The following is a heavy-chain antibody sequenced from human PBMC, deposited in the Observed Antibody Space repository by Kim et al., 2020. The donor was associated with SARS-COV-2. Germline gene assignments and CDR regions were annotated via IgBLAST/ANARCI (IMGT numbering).Heavy chain of an antibody. D-gene: IGHD5-18*01. CDR1: GGTFSSYA. V-gene: IGHV1-69*04. J-gene: IGHJ4*02. Sequence: SVKVSCKASGGTFSSYAISWVRQAPGQGLEWMGRIIPILGIANYAQKFQGRVTITADKSTSTAYMELSSLRSEDTAVYYCARHKRMGTAEFDYWGQGTLVTVSS. CDR3: ARHKRMGTAEFDY. CDR2: IIPILGIA.